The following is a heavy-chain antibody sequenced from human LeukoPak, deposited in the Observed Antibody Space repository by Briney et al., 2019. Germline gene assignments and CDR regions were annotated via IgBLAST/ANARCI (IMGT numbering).Heavy chain of an antibody. CDR1: GGSISSSSYC. Sequence: SETLSLTCTVSGGSISSSSYCWGWIRQPPGKGLEWIGSIYYTGSTYYNPSLKSRVTMSVDTSKNQFSLKLSSVTAADTAVYYCARQLIAAAAYNWFDPWGQGTLVIVSS. CDR2: IYYTGST. D-gene: IGHD6-13*01. CDR3: ARQLIAAAAYNWFDP. J-gene: IGHJ5*02. V-gene: IGHV4-39*01.